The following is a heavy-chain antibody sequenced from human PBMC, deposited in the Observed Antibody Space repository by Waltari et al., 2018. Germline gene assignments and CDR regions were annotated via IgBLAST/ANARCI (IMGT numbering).Heavy chain of an antibody. D-gene: IGHD3-22*01. J-gene: IGHJ6*02. CDR1: GGTFSSYA. Sequence: QVQLVQSGAEVKKPGSSVKVSCKASGGTFSSYAISWVRQAPGHGLEWMGGIIPIFGTANYAQKFQGRVTITADESTSTAYMELSSLRSEDTAVYYCARGTYDSSGYYRYYYYGMDVWGQGTTVTVSS. CDR3: ARGTYDSSGYYRYYYYGMDV. CDR2: IIPIFGTA. V-gene: IGHV1-69*01.